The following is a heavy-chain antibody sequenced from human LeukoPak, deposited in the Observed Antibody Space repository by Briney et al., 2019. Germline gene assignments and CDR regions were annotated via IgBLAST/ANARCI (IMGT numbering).Heavy chain of an antibody. J-gene: IGHJ4*02. CDR1: GFTFSSYW. CDR3: ARDHLWRKWLPYYFDY. D-gene: IGHD6-19*01. V-gene: IGHV3-7*01. Sequence: GGSLRLSCAASGFTFSSYWMSWVRQAPGKGLEWVANIKQDGSEKNYVDSVKGRFTISRDNAKNSLYLQMNSLRAEDTAVYYCARDHLWRKWLPYYFDYWGQGTLVTVSS. CDR2: IKQDGSEK.